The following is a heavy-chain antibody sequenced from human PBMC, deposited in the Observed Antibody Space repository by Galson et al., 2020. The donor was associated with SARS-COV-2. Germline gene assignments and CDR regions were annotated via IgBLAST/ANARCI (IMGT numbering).Heavy chain of an antibody. Sequence: ASETLSLTCPVSGGSISSSSYNWGWIRQPPGKGLEWIGSIYYSGSTYYNPSLKSRVTISVDTSKNQFSLKLSSVTAADTAVYYCAREGGPLPGWLLEYYYYYGMDVWGQGTTVTVSS. CDR1: GGSISSSSYN. CDR3: AREGGPLPGWLLEYYYYYGMDV. V-gene: IGHV4-39*07. CDR2: IYYSGST. D-gene: IGHD3-9*01. J-gene: IGHJ6*02.